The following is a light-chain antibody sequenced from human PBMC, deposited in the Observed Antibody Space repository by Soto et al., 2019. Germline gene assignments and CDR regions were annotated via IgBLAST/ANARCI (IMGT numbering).Light chain of an antibody. J-gene: IGKJ1*01. V-gene: IGKV3-20*01. Sequence: EIVLTQSPGTLSLSPGERATLSCRASQSVSNNYLAWYQQKPGQAPRLLIYDASSLESGVPSRFSGSGSGTEFTLTISSLQPDDFATYYCQQYNSYSPWTFGQGTKVDI. CDR3: QQYNSYSPWT. CDR2: DAS. CDR1: QSVSNNY.